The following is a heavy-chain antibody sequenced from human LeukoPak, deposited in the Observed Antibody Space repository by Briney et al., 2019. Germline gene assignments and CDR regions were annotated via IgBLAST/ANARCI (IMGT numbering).Heavy chain of an antibody. CDR1: GYSISSGYY. Sequence: SETLSLTCTVSGYSISSGYYWGWIRQPPGKGLEWIGSIYHSGSTYYNPSLKSRVTISVDRSKNQFSLKLSSVTAADTAVYYCARGWMQLAALFDIWGQGTMVTVSS. J-gene: IGHJ3*02. CDR3: ARGWMQLAALFDI. CDR2: IYHSGST. D-gene: IGHD5-18*01. V-gene: IGHV4-38-2*02.